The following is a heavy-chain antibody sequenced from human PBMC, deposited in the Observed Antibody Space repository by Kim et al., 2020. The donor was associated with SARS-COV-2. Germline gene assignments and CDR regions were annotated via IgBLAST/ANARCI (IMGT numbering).Heavy chain of an antibody. CDR3: ARGRRQPPYGMDV. V-gene: IGHV4-34*01. J-gene: IGHJ6*02. Sequence: NPSLKSRVTISVDTSKNQFSLKLSSVTAADTAVYYCARGRRQPPYGMDVWGQGTTVTVSS.